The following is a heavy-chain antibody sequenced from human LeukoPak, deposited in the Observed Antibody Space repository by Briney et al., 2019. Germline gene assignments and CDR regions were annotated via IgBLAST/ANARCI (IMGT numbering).Heavy chain of an antibody. Sequence: GSSVKVSCKASGGTFSSYAISWVRQAPGQGLEWMGRIIPILGIANYAQKFQGRVTITADKSTSTAYMELSSLRSEDTAVYYCARDRGNSDPGDWFDSWGQGTLVTVSS. CDR2: IIPILGIA. CDR1: GGTFSSYA. J-gene: IGHJ5*01. D-gene: IGHD4-23*01. CDR3: ARDRGNSDPGDWFDS. V-gene: IGHV1-69*04.